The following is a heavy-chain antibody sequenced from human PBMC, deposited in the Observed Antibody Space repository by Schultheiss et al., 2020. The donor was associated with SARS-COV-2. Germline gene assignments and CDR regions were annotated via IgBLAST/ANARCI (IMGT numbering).Heavy chain of an antibody. CDR3: VHRPNYYDSGYYWGVIDY. J-gene: IGHJ4*02. CDR2: IYWDDDK. Sequence: SGPTLVKPTQTLTLTCTFSGFSLSTSGMRVSWIRQPPGKALEWLAIIYWDDDKRYNPSLQSRLTITKDTSKNQVVLTMTNMDPVDTATYYCVHRPNYYDSGYYWGVIDYWGQGTLVTVSS. CDR1: GFSLSTSGMR. D-gene: IGHD3-22*01. V-gene: IGHV2-5*08.